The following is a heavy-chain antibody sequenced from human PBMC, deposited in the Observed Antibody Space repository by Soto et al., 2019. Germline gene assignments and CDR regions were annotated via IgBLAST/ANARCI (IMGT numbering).Heavy chain of an antibody. J-gene: IGHJ4*02. CDR2: IYHSGRT. D-gene: IGHD6-13*01. CDR3: ARSDGGAAADYYYFDY. Sequence: QVQLQESGPGLVKPSGTLSLTCAVSSGSISSSNWWSWVRQPPGKGLEWIGEIYHSGRTNYNPSLKSRVTISVDKSKNQFSLKLSSVTAADTAVYYCARSDGGAAADYYYFDYWGKGTLVTVSS. CDR1: SGSISSSNW. V-gene: IGHV4-4*02.